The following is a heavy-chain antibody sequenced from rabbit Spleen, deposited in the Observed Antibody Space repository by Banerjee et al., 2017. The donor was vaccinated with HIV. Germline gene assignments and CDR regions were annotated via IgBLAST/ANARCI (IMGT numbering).Heavy chain of an antibody. CDR2: VNIVTGKS. CDR3: ARDLVAVIGWNFNL. D-gene: IGHD1-1*01. Sequence: QEQLEESGGDLVKPEGSLTLTCTASGFSFSSSTHMCWVRQTPGKGLEWIACVNIVTGKSVYASWAKGRFTMSRTSSTTVTLQMTSLTAADTATYFCARDLVAVIGWNFNLWGPGTLVTVS. V-gene: IGHV1S45*01. CDR1: GFSFSSSTH. J-gene: IGHJ4*01.